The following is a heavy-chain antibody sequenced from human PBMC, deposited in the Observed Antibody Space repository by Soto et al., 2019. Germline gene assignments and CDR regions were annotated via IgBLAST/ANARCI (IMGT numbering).Heavy chain of an antibody. J-gene: IGHJ6*01. CDR3: ARDFTVDATFSGVYYYGMDV. V-gene: IGHV3-33*01. D-gene: IGHD6-19*01. CDR2: VWNDGSQT. Sequence: QAQLVESGGGVVQPGRALGLSCAASGFSFNNYGMHWVSQAPGKGLEWVAVVWNDGSQTRFADSVKGRLSNSRDNFKNMLYEQIDSLIAEDTAVYKCARDFTVDATFSGVYYYGMDVWGLGTTVIVSS. CDR1: GFSFNNYG.